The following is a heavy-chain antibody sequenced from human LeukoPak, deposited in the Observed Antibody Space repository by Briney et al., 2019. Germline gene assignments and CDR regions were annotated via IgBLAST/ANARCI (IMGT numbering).Heavy chain of an antibody. V-gene: IGHV3-7*01. CDR3: ARASFYDFWSGYYYGMDV. D-gene: IGHD3-3*01. Sequence: GGSLRLSCAASGFTFSSYSMNWVRQAPGKGLEWVANIKQDGSEKYYVDSVKGRFTISRDNAKNSLYLQMNSLRAEDTAVYYCARASFYDFWSGYYYGMDVWGQGTTVTVSS. J-gene: IGHJ6*02. CDR2: IKQDGSEK. CDR1: GFTFSSYS.